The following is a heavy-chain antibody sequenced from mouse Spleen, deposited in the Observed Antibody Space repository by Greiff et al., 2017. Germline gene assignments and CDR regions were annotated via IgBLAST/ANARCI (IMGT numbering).Heavy chain of an antibody. D-gene: IGHD1-2*01. CDR1: GYTFTDYY. Sequence: QVQLKESGAELVRPGASVKLSCKASGYTFTDYYINWVKQRPGQGLEWIARIYPGSGNTYYNEKFKGKATLTAEKSSSTAYMQLSSLTSEDSAVYFCARFRGITTATNAMDYWGQGTSVTVSS. J-gene: IGHJ4*01. CDR3: ARFRGITTATNAMDY. V-gene: IGHV1-76*01. CDR2: IYPGSGNT.